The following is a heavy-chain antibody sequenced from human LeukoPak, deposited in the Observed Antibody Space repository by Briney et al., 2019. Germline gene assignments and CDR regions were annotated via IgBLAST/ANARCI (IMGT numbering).Heavy chain of an antibody. Sequence: GGSLRLSCAASGFIFSDYIMGWVRQAPGKGLEWVGRIRTRINSSTTEYAASVKGRFTISRDDSKNSMYLHMNSLKTEDTAVYHCSRDGGEGGNSAFDIWGQGTMVTVSS. V-gene: IGHV3-72*01. D-gene: IGHD4-23*01. CDR1: GFIFSDYI. CDR3: SRDGGEGGNSAFDI. J-gene: IGHJ3*02. CDR2: IRTRINSSTT.